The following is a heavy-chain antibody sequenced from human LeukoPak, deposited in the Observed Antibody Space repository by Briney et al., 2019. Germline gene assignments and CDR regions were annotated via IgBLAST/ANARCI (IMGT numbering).Heavy chain of an antibody. CDR1: GFTFSTYW. V-gene: IGHV3-7*04. Sequence: VGSLRLSCAASGFTFSTYWMTWLRQAPGKGLDWVANIKQDGSEKYYVDSVKGRFTISRDNAKSSVYLHMNSLRAEDTAVYYCAGSSGWLLESWGQGTLVTVSS. J-gene: IGHJ1*01. D-gene: IGHD6-19*01. CDR2: IKQDGSEK. CDR3: AGSSGWLLES.